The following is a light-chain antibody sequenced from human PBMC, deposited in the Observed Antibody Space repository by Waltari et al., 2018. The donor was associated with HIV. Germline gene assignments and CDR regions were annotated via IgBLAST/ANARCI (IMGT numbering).Light chain of an antibody. CDR1: SSNIGARAD. J-gene: IGLJ2*01. CDR2: GNT. Sequence: QSVLTQPPSVSGAPAQRVIISCTGTSSNIGARADVHWYQQLPGAVPKVLIYGNTNRPSGVPDRFSGSKSGASASLAIAGLQTDDEADYYCQSYDNSLNAVVFGGGTRLTVL. V-gene: IGLV1-40*01. CDR3: QSYDNSLNAVV.